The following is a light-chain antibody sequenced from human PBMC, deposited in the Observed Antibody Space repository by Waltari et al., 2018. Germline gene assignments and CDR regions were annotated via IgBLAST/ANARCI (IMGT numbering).Light chain of an antibody. CDR2: GTS. CDR1: QRVTSIS. Sequence: EIVLTQSPGTLSLYPGERATLSGRASQRVTSISLTWYQQKLGQAPRLLIYGTSSMATGIPDRFSGSRSGTDFTPTISRQEPEDFAVYYCQQYDGEVVTFGVETKVEI. J-gene: IGKJ4*01. V-gene: IGKV3-20*01. CDR3: QQYDGEVVT.